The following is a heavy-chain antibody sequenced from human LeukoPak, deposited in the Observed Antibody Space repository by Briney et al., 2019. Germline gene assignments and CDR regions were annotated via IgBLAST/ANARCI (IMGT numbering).Heavy chain of an antibody. CDR3: ARDQYDTWSRRGNFDS. V-gene: IGHV3-7*03. CDR1: GFTFGKYW. D-gene: IGHD3-3*01. J-gene: IGHJ4*02. CDR2: IKLDGSEK. Sequence: PGGSLRLSCVASGFTFGKYWMRWVRQAPGKGLEWVANIKLDGSEKNYVDSVKGRFTISRDNTKNSLYLQMNSLRVEDTAVFYCARDQYDTWSRRGNFDSWGQGTLVIVSS.